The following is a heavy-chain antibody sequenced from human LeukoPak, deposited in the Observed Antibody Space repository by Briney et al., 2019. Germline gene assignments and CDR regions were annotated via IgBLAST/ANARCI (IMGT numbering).Heavy chain of an antibody. J-gene: IGHJ6*02. Sequence: GGSLRPSCAASGFTFSDYYINWIRQAPGNGLEWVSHISSSGRLMQYADSVKGRFTITRDNAQNFMSLQMNSLKPEDTAVYYCARDTNNGLDVWGRGTTVTVSS. D-gene: IGHD1-14*01. CDR1: GFTFSDYY. CDR3: ARDTNNGLDV. CDR2: ISSSGRLM. V-gene: IGHV3-11*01.